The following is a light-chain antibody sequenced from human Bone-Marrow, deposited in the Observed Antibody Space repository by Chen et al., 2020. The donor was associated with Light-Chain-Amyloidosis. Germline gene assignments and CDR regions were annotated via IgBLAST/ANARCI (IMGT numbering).Light chain of an antibody. CDR3: QHYNTYSRT. V-gene: IGKV1-5*03. CDR1: QDINSW. CDR2: LAS. Sequence: DIQMTQSPPPLVASVGARVTITGRASQDINSWLAWYQQKPGKAPKLLIYLASNLERGVPSRFSGTRSGTEFTLTISSLQPDDVATYYCQHYNTYSRTFGQGTKVEIK. J-gene: IGKJ1*01.